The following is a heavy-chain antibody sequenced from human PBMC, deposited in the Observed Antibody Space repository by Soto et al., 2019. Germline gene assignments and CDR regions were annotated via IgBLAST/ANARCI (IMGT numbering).Heavy chain of an antibody. CDR1: GFTFSSYG. J-gene: IGHJ5*02. CDR2: IWYDGSNK. V-gene: IGHV3-33*01. D-gene: IGHD6-6*01. CDR3: AREGRSFHSSSGWFDP. Sequence: GGSLRLSCAASGFTFSSYGMHWVRQAPGKGLEWVAVIWYDGSNKYYADSVKGRFTISRDNSKNTLYLQMNSLRAEDTAVYYCAREGRSFHSSSGWFDPWGQGTLVTVSS.